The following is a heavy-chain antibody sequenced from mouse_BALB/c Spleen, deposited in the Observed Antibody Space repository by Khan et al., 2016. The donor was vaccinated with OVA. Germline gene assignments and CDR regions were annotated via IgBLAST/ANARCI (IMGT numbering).Heavy chain of an antibody. J-gene: IGHJ3*01. CDR3: ADHITGSFAY. CDR1: GITFSSYS. CDR2: ISSGGDYT. V-gene: IGHV5-6*01. Sequence: EVELVESGGDLVKPGGSLKLSCAASGITFSSYSMSWVRQTPDKRLEWVASISSGGDYTYYPDSVKGRFTISRDNAKNTLYLQMNDLKSEDTAMYYCADHITGSFAYWGQGTLVTVSA. D-gene: IGHD4-1*01.